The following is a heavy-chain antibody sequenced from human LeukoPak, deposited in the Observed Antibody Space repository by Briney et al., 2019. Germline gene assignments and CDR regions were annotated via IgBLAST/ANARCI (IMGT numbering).Heavy chain of an antibody. V-gene: IGHV3-15*01. CDR2: IKTKTDAERT. Sequence: TGGSLRLSCTASGFSFNYAWMSWVRQAPGKGLEWVGRIKTKTDAERTDYTAAVKGRFTISRDDSKNTLYLQMNSLKTEDTAVYYCTPPGYEGVGYWGRGTLVTVSS. CDR1: GFSFNYAW. J-gene: IGHJ4*02. D-gene: IGHD5-12*01. CDR3: TPPGYEGVGY.